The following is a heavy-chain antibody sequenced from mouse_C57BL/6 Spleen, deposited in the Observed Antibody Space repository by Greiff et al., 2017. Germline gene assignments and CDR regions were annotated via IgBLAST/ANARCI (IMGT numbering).Heavy chain of an antibody. V-gene: IGHV1-62-2*01. CDR2: FYPGSGSI. CDR1: GYTFTEYT. J-gene: IGHJ4*01. CDR3: ARHEEGGYDVGYAMDY. D-gene: IGHD2-2*01. Sequence: QVQLKESGAELVKPGASVKLSCKASGYTFTEYTIHWVKQRSGQGLEWIGWFYPGSGSIKYNEKFKDKATLTADKSSSTVYMELSRLTSEDSAVYFCARHEEGGYDVGYAMDYWGQGTSVTVSS.